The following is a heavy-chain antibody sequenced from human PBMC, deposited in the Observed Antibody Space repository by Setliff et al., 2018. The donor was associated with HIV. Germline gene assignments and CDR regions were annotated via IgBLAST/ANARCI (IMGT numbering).Heavy chain of an antibody. D-gene: IGHD3-22*01. Sequence: GESLKISCKASGYNFTTYWIGWVRQMPGKGLEWIGIISPGDSDTRHSLSVQGQVTISVDKSISTAYLQWSSLKASDTAMYYCARQGANDSSGYSSFDSWGQGTLVTVSS. CDR1: GYNFTTYW. CDR3: ARQGANDSSGYSSFDS. V-gene: IGHV5-51*01. J-gene: IGHJ4*02. CDR2: ISPGDSDT.